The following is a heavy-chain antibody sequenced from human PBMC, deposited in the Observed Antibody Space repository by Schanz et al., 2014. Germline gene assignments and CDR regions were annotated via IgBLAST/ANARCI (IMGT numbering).Heavy chain of an antibody. Sequence: EVQLVDSGGGLVRPGGSLRLSCTTSGLIFSTYTLNWVRQAPGKGLEWISYISFSGNTIYYADSVKGRFTISRDNAKNSVFPQMNRLRAEDTAVYYCATEGPRGTRHPINYYYAMDNWGHGTKVTV. CDR1: GLIFSTYT. CDR2: ISFSGNTI. V-gene: IGHV3-48*01. CDR3: ATEGPRGTRHPINYYYAMDN. J-gene: IGHJ6*02. D-gene: IGHD6-6*01.